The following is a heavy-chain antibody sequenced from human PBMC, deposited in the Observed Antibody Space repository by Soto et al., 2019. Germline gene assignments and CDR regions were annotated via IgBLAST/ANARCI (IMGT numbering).Heavy chain of an antibody. CDR2: IYYSGST. CDR3: ARVVYDSSGSFWFDP. Sequence: QVQLQESGPGLVKPSETLSLTCTVSGGSVSSGSYYWSWIRQPPGKGLEWIGYIYYSGSTNYNPSLKSRVTISVDTSKNQFSLKLSSVTAADTAVYYCARVVYDSSGSFWFDPWGQGTLVTVSS. J-gene: IGHJ5*02. D-gene: IGHD3-22*01. CDR1: GGSVSSGSYY. V-gene: IGHV4-61*01.